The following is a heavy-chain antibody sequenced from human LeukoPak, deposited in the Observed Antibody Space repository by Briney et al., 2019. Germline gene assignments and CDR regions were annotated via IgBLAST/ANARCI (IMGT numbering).Heavy chain of an antibody. CDR3: ARGYSSGRVPFDY. CDR2: ISSSSSYI. D-gene: IGHD6-19*01. Sequence: PGGSLRLSCAASGFTFSSNSMNWVRQAPGKGLEWVSSISSSSSYIYYADSVKGRFTISRDNAKNSLYLQMNSLRAEDTAVYYCARGYSSGRVPFDYWGQGTLVTVSS. V-gene: IGHV3-21*01. J-gene: IGHJ4*02. CDR1: GFTFSSNS.